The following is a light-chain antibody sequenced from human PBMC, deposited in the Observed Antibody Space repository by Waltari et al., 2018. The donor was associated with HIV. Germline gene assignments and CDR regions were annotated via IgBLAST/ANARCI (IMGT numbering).Light chain of an antibody. CDR3: ATWDDSLSGLWV. CDR2: RNN. J-gene: IGLJ3*02. Sequence: QSVLTQPPSASGTPGQRVTISCSGSSSNIGRTYVSWYQQLPGTAPKLLIYRNNQRPSGVPDRFSGSKSGTSASLAISGLRSEDEADYYCATWDDSLSGLWVFGGGTKLTVL. V-gene: IGLV1-47*01. CDR1: SSNIGRTY.